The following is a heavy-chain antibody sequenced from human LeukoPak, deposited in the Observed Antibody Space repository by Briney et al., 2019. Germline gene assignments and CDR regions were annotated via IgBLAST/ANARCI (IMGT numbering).Heavy chain of an antibody. CDR2: IKPDGSAQ. CDR3: ARDYGDSY. D-gene: IGHD4-17*01. Sequence: GGSLRLSCAASGFTFSNDWMTWVRQAPGKGLEGWTNIKPDGSAQYYVDSVKGRFTISRDNAKNSVYLQMNSLRAEDTAVYYCARDYGDSYWGQGALVTVSS. J-gene: IGHJ4*02. CDR1: GFTFSNDW. V-gene: IGHV3-7*04.